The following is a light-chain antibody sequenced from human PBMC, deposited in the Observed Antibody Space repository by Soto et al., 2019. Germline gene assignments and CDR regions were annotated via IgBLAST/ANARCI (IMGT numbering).Light chain of an antibody. J-gene: IGLJ2*01. CDR3: SSYTSSSTLV. V-gene: IGLV2-14*01. Sequence: QSALTQPASVSGSPGQSITISCTGTSSDVGGYNYVSWYQQHPGKAPKLMIYDVSHRPSGVSNRFSGSKSGNTASLTTSGLQAEDEADYCCSSYTSSSTLVFGGGTKVTVL. CDR2: DVS. CDR1: SSDVGGYNY.